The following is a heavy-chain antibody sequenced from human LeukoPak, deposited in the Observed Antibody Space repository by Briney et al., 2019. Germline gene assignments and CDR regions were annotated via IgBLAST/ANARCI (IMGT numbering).Heavy chain of an antibody. J-gene: IGHJ4*02. CDR2: IYYSGST. V-gene: IGHV4-59*01. CDR3: ARDLRYDSSGWAFDY. D-gene: IGHD3-22*01. CDR1: GGSITSYY. Sequence: SETLSLTCTVSGGSITSYYWSWIRQPPGKGLGWVGYIYYSGSTNYNPSLKSRVTISVDTSKNQFSLTLSSVTAADTAVYYCARDLRYDSSGWAFDYWGQGNLVTVSS.